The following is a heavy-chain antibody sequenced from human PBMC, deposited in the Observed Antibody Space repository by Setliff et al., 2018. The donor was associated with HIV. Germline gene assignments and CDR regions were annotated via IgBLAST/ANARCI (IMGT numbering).Heavy chain of an antibody. CDR3: ARGQKMYFMITMLGGYYYYHMDV. CDR2: IIPMYNIP. V-gene: IGHV1-69*13. CDR1: GATFSTYV. D-gene: IGHD3-10*02. Sequence: GASVKVSCKASGATFSTYVITWVRQAPGQGLEWMGMIIPMYNIPAYAQKFQGRVTFTADESTSTAYMELSSLRSEDTAVYYCARGQKMYFMITMLGGYYYYHMDVWGQGTTVTVSS. J-gene: IGHJ6*02.